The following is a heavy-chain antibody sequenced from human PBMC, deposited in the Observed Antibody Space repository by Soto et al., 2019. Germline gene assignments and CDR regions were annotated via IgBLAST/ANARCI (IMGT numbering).Heavy chain of an antibody. V-gene: IGHV1-69*13. CDR1: GGTFSSYA. Sequence: SVKVSCKASGGTFSSYAISWVRQAPGQGLEWMGGIIPIFGTANYAQKFQGRVTITADESTSTAYMERSSLRSEDTAVYYCASGDYYDSSGYVDYWGQGTLVTVSS. J-gene: IGHJ4*02. CDR2: IIPIFGTA. D-gene: IGHD3-22*01. CDR3: ASGDYYDSSGYVDY.